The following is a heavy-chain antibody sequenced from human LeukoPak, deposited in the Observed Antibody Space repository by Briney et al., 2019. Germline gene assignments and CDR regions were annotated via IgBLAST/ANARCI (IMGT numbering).Heavy chain of an antibody. D-gene: IGHD2-2*01. CDR2: IKPSGGST. CDR3: SSCSSTSCTDY. J-gene: IGHJ4*02. V-gene: IGHV1-46*01. CDR1: GYTFTSYY. Sequence: GGSVKVSCKASGYTFTSYYMHWVRQAPGQGLEWMGIIKPSGGSTSYAQKFQGRVTMTRDTSTSTVYMELSSLRSEDTAVYYCSSCSSTSCTDYWGQGTLVTVSS.